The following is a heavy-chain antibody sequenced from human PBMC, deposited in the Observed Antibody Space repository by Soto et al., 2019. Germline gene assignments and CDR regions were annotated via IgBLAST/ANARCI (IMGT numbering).Heavy chain of an antibody. CDR1: GFTFSSYA. J-gene: IGHJ6*02. Sequence: EVRLLESGGDLVQPGGSLRLSCAASGFTFSSYAMNWVRQAPGKGLEWVSAIVGSGDRTYYADSVKGRFTISRDNFKNTLYLKMTSRLVEDTAVYYYAKEPGTTNFRYYYYYGLDVWGQGTTVTVSS. D-gene: IGHD2-2*01. CDR2: IVGSGDRT. CDR3: AKEPGTTNFRYYYYYGLDV. V-gene: IGHV3-23*01.